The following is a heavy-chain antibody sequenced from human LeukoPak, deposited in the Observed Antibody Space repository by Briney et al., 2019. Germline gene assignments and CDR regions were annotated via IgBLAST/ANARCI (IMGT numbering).Heavy chain of an antibody. CDR2: IYYSGST. CDR3: ARGYYYDSSGYYLPHAFDI. D-gene: IGHD3-22*01. Sequence: IPSETLSLTCTVSGGSISSYYWSWIRQPPGKGLEWIGYIYYSGSTNYNPSLKSRVTISVDTSKNQFSLKLSSVTAADTAVYYCARGYYYDSSGYYLPHAFDIWGQGTMVTVSS. V-gene: IGHV4-59*01. CDR1: GGSISSYY. J-gene: IGHJ3*02.